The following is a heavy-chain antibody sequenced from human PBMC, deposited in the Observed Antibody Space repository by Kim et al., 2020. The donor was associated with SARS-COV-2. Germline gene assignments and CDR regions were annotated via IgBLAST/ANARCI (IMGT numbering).Heavy chain of an antibody. CDR3: ARGFPMVRGTHLGYGMDV. CDR1: GYTFTSYA. J-gene: IGHJ6*02. D-gene: IGHD3-10*01. Sequence: ASVKVSCKASGYTFTSYAMHWVRQAPGQRLEWMGWINAGNGNTKYSQKFQGRVTITRDTSASTAYMELSSLRSEDTAVYYCARGFPMVRGTHLGYGMDVWGQGTTVTVSS. CDR2: INAGNGNT. V-gene: IGHV1-3*01.